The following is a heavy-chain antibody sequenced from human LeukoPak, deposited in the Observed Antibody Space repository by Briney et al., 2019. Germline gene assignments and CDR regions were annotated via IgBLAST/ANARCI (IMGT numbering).Heavy chain of an antibody. D-gene: IGHD3-10*01. Sequence: PGGSLRLSCAASEFTFSSYGMHWVRQAPGKGLEWVAVISYDGSNKYYADSVKGRFTISRDNSKNTLYLQMNSLRAEDTAVYYCAKDRHYYGSGSYPGDYWGQGTLVTVSS. CDR2: ISYDGSNK. V-gene: IGHV3-30*18. CDR1: EFTFSSYG. J-gene: IGHJ4*02. CDR3: AKDRHYYGSGSYPGDY.